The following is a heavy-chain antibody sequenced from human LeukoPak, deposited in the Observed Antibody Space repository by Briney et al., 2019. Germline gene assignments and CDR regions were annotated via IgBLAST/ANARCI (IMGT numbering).Heavy chain of an antibody. D-gene: IGHD5-24*01. V-gene: IGHV4-38-2*01. J-gene: IGHJ4*02. CDR1: GYSISSGYY. CDR2: IYHSGST. CDR3: ASGDGYKMYYFDY. Sequence: SETLSLTCAVSGYSISSGYYWGWIRQPPGRGLEWIGSIYHSGSTYYNPSLKSRVTISVDTSKNQFSLKLSSVTAADTAVYYCASGDGYKMYYFDYWGQGTPVTVSS.